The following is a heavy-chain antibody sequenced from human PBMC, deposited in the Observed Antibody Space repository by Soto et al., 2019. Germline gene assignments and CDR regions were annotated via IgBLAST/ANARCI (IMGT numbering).Heavy chain of an antibody. CDR2: ISYDGSNK. Sequence: QVQLVESGGGVAQPGRSLRLSCAASGFTFSSYGMHWVRQAPGKGLEWVAVISYDGSNKYYADSVKGRFTISRDNSKNTLYLQMNSLRAEDTAVYYCAKNYGDYLHDAFDIWGQGTMVTVSS. CDR3: AKNYGDYLHDAFDI. J-gene: IGHJ3*02. CDR1: GFTFSSYG. V-gene: IGHV3-30*18. D-gene: IGHD4-17*01.